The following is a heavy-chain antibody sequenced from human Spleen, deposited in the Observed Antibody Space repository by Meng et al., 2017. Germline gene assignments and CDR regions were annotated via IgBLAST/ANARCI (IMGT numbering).Heavy chain of an antibody. Sequence: ASVKVSCKASGYTFTSYYMHWVRQAPGQGLEWMGIINPSGGSTSYAQKFQGRVTISTDESTSTIYMELSSLRSEDTAVYYCASATVREGAIHYWGQGTLVTVSS. D-gene: IGHD4-11*01. CDR1: GYTFTSYY. CDR3: ASATVREGAIHY. V-gene: IGHV1-46*01. CDR2: INPSGGST. J-gene: IGHJ4*02.